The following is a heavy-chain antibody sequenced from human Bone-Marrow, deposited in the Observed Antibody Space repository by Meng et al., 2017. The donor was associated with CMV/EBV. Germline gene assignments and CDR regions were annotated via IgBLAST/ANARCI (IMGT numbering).Heavy chain of an antibody. CDR2: IYYSGRT. CDR3: ARMDFWSGYYGDY. Sequence: SETLSLTCTVSGGSISSGDYYWSWIRQPPGKGLEWIGYIYYSGRTYYNPSLKSRVTISVDTSKNQFSLKLSSVTAADTAVYYCARMDFWSGYYGDYWGQGTLVTVSS. J-gene: IGHJ4*02. V-gene: IGHV4-30-4*08. CDR1: GGSISSGDYY. D-gene: IGHD3-3*01.